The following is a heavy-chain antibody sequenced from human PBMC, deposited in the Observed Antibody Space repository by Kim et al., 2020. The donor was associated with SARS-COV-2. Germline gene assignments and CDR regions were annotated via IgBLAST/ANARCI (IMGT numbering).Heavy chain of an antibody. V-gene: IGHV3-30-3*01. Sequence: GGSLRLSCAASGFTFSSYAMHWVRQAPGKGLEWVAVISYDGSNKYYADSVKGRFTISRDNSKNTLYLQMNSLRAEDTAVYYCARASNGGSYQFDYWGQGTLVTVSS. J-gene: IGHJ4*02. D-gene: IGHD1-26*01. CDR2: ISYDGSNK. CDR3: ARASNGGSYQFDY. CDR1: GFTFSSYA.